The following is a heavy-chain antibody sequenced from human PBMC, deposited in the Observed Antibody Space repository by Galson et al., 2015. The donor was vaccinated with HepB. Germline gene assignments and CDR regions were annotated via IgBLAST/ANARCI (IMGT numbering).Heavy chain of an antibody. V-gene: IGHV1-18*04. CDR3: ARDYKGRYFDWLSIYYYYGMDV. D-gene: IGHD3-9*01. CDR2: ISAYNGNT. CDR1: GYTFTSYG. Sequence: SVKVSCKASGYTFTSYGISWVRQAPGQGLEWMGWISAYNGNTNYAQKLQGRVTMTTDTSTSTAYMELRSLRSDDTAVYYCARDYKGRYFDWLSIYYYYGMDVWGQGTTVTVSS. J-gene: IGHJ6*02.